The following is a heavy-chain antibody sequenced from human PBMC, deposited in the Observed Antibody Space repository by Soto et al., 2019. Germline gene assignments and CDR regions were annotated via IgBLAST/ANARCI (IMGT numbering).Heavy chain of an antibody. V-gene: IGHV3-49*03. CDR1: GFTFGDYA. J-gene: IGHJ5*02. CDR3: TRVVEIVVVVAANYNWFDP. D-gene: IGHD2-15*01. Sequence: GGSLRLSCTASGFTFGDYAMSWFRQAPGKGLEWVGFIRSKAYGGTTEYAASVKGRFTISRDDSKSIAYLQMNSLKTEDTAVYYCTRVVEIVVVVAANYNWFDPWGQGTLVTVSS. CDR2: IRSKAYGGTT.